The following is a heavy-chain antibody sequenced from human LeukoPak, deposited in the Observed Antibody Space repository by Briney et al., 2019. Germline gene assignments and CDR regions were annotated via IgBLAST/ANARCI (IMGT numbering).Heavy chain of an antibody. J-gene: IGHJ4*02. CDR1: GFTFSSYA. CDR3: AKSMVRGVKGGFDY. CDR2: ISGSGGST. V-gene: IGHV3-23*01. Sequence: GGSLRLSCAASGFTFSSYAMSWVRQAPGKGLEWVSAISGSGGSTYYADSVKGRFTISRDNSKNTLYLQMNSLRAEDTAVYYSAKSMVRGVKGGFDYWGQGTLVTVSS. D-gene: IGHD3-10*01.